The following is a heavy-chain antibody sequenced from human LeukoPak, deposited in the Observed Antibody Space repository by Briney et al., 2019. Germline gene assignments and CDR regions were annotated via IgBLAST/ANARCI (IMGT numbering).Heavy chain of an antibody. J-gene: IGHJ5*02. Sequence: SETLSLTCTVSGDTISTSFYYWDWIRQPPGKGLEWIGGIFHSGTTYYNPSLKSRVTMSVDTSKNQFSLKLSSVTAADTAVYYCARLHSGWFDPWGQGTLVTVSS. V-gene: IGHV4-39*07. D-gene: IGHD5-24*01. CDR3: ARLHSGWFDP. CDR1: GDTISTSFYY. CDR2: IFHSGTT.